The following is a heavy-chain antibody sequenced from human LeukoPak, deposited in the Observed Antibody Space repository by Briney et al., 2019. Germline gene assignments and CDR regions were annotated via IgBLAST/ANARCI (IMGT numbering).Heavy chain of an antibody. V-gene: IGHV1-2*02. CDR1: GYTFTGYY. J-gene: IGHJ3*02. CDR3: AREAYYYDSSGLNGNAFDI. Sequence: ASVKVSCKASGYTFTGYYMHWVRQAPGQGLEWMGWINPNSGGTNYAQKFQGRVTMTRDTSISTAYMELSRLRSDDTAVYYCAREAYYYDSSGLNGNAFDIWGQGTMVTVSS. CDR2: INPNSGGT. D-gene: IGHD3-22*01.